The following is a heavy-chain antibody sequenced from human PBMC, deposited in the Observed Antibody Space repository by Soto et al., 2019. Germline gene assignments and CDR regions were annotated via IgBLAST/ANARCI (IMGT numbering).Heavy chain of an antibody. CDR2: IFWNDDK. CDR3: AHRQTFNWFDP. CDR1: GFSLSTSGVG. V-gene: IGHV2-5*01. Sequence: QITLKESGPTLVKPTQTLTLTCTFSGFSLSTSGVGVGWIRQPPGKALEWLALIFWNDDKRYSPSLNSRLTNTKDTSKNQVVLTMTNMDPVDTATYFCAHRQTFNWFDPWGQGTLVTVSS. J-gene: IGHJ5*02.